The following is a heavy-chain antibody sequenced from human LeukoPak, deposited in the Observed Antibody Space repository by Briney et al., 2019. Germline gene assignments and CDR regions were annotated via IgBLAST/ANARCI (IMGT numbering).Heavy chain of an antibody. J-gene: IGHJ4*02. D-gene: IGHD3-22*01. CDR1: GFTFSSYS. CDR2: ISSSSSTI. Sequence: GGSLRLSCAASGFTFSSYSMNWVRQAPGKGLEWVSYISSSSSTIYYADSVKGRFTISRDNAKNSLYLQMNSLRAEDTALYYCAREGYDSSGYYPYWGQGTLVTVSS. V-gene: IGHV3-48*01. CDR3: AREGYDSSGYYPY.